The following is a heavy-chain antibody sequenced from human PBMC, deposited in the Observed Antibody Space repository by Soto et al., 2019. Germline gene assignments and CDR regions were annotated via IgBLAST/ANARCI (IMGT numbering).Heavy chain of an antibody. D-gene: IGHD2-8*02. CDR3: AKDTRRYCTAGTCVPGFDP. CDR2: IIPIFGTA. CDR1: GGTFGSYA. J-gene: IGHJ5*02. Sequence: QVQLVQSGAEVKKPGSSVKVSCKASGGTFGSYAISWVRQAPGQGLEWMGGIIPIFGTANYAQKFQGRVTFTGDESTRIAYRELSSLRSEDTAVYYCAKDTRRYCTAGTCVPGFDPWGQGTLVTVSS. V-gene: IGHV1-69*01.